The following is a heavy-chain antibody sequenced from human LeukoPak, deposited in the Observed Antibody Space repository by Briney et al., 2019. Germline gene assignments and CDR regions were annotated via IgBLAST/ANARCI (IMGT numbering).Heavy chain of an antibody. V-gene: IGHV3-7*01. CDR1: AFTFSDNW. CDR2: INQDGSEK. CDR3: ATRSSHTSSWYVYLFWDY. D-gene: IGHD6-13*01. J-gene: IGHJ4*02. Sequence: GSLRLSCAASAFTFSDNWMTWVRQAPGKGLVGVDNINQDGSEKNYVDSVKGRFTISRDNAKNSLYLQMNSLRAEDTAVYYCATRSSHTSSWYVYLFWDYWGQGALVTVSS.